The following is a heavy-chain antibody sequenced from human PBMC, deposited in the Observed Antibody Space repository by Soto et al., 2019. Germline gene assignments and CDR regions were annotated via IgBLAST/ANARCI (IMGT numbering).Heavy chain of an antibody. D-gene: IGHD4-17*01. V-gene: IGHV1-69*02. CDR1: GGTFSSYT. Sequence: QVQLVQSGAEVKKPGSSVKVSCKASGGTFSSYTISWVRQAPGQGLEWMGRIIPILGIANYAQKFQGRVXPXXXXANXGMKFQGRVTITXGKXKXRAYMERSSLRSEDTAVYYCARGGDYGDYVTNSFGYWGQGTLVTVSS. J-gene: IGHJ4*02. CDR3: ARGGDYGDYVTNSFGY. CDR2: IIPILGIA.